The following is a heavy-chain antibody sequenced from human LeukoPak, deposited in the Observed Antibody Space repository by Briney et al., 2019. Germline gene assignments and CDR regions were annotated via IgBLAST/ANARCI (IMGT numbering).Heavy chain of an antibody. CDR2: IYYSGST. CDR3: ARDRSPEGYYDSSHWDYYHGMDV. CDR1: GGSISNGGYY. D-gene: IGHD3-22*01. V-gene: IGHV4-31*03. Sequence: SETLSLTCTVSGGSISNGGYYWSWIRQHPGKGLEWIGYIYYSGSTYYNPSLKSRVTISVDTSKNQFSLKLSSVTAADTAMYYCARDRSPEGYYDSSHWDYYHGMDVWGQGTTVTVSS. J-gene: IGHJ6*02.